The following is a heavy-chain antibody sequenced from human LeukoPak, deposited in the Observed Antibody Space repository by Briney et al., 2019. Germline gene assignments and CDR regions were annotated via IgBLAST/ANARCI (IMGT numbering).Heavy chain of an antibody. Sequence: PSETLSLTCAVSGGSISSGGYSWSWIRQPPGKGLEWIGEINHSGSTNYNPSLKSRVTISVDTSKNQFSLKLSSVTAADTAVYYCARGLGIAAAGTRENDYWGQGTLVTVSS. CDR1: GGSISSGGYS. V-gene: IGHV4-34*01. J-gene: IGHJ4*02. CDR3: ARGLGIAAAGTRENDY. CDR2: INHSGST. D-gene: IGHD6-13*01.